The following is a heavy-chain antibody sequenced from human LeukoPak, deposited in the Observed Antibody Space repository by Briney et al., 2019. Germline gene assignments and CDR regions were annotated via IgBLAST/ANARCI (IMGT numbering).Heavy chain of an antibody. Sequence: SETLSLTCAVSGGSISSSNWWSWVRQPPGKGLEWIGEIYHSGSTNYNPSLKSRVTISVDKSKNQFSLKLSSVTAADTAVYYCARSSLETTVVTLLYYFDYWGQGTLVTVSS. V-gene: IGHV4-4*02. CDR2: IYHSGST. J-gene: IGHJ4*02. D-gene: IGHD4-23*01. CDR3: ARSSLETTVVTLLYYFDY. CDR1: GGSISSSNW.